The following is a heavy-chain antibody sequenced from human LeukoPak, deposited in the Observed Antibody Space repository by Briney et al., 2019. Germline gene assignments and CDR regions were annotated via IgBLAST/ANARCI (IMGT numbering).Heavy chain of an antibody. CDR1: GFTFSSYW. J-gene: IGHJ6*03. CDR2: IYTSGST. Sequence: SGGSLRLSCAASGFTFSSYWMSWIRQPAGKGLEWIGRIYTSGSTNYNPSLKSRVTMSVDTSKNQFSLKLSSVTAADTAVYYCARDAGPLFGYDRKQTLYYYYYMDVWGKGTTVTISS. V-gene: IGHV4-4*07. CDR3: ARDAGPLFGYDRKQTLYYYYYMDV. D-gene: IGHD3-22*01.